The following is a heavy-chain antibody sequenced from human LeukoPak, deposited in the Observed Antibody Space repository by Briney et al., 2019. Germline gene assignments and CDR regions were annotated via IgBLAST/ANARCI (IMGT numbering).Heavy chain of an antibody. V-gene: IGHV1-69*05. D-gene: IGHD2-8*01. CDR3: ASGRVGMVYASTHFDY. CDR2: IIPIFGTA. J-gene: IGHJ4*02. Sequence: EASVKVSCKASGRTFSSYAISWVRQAPGQGLKWMGRIIPIFGTANYAQKFQGRVTITTDESTSTAYMELSSLRSEDTAVYYCASGRVGMVYASTHFDYWGQGTLVTVSS. CDR1: GRTFSSYA.